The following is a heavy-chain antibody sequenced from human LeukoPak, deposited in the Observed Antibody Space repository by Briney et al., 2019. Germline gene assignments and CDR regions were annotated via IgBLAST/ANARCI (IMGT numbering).Heavy chain of an antibody. CDR1: GLSFSDYY. CDR3: ARVGVVPAAMMGTYYYYYMDV. J-gene: IGHJ6*03. Sequence: SESLSPSCAAYGLSFSDYYWTWIRQPPGKGLEWIGEINHSGSTNYNPSLKSRVTISVDTSKNQFSLKLSSVTAADTAVYYCARVGVVPAAMMGTYYYYYMDVWGKGTTVTVSS. D-gene: IGHD2-2*01. V-gene: IGHV4-34*01. CDR2: INHSGST.